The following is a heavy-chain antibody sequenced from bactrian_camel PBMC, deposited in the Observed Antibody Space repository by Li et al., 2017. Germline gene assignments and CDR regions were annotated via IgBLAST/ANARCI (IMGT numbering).Heavy chain of an antibody. CDR2: IDSEGFT. CDR3: VTGSGGNWPR. V-gene: IGHV3S53*01. J-gene: IGHJ4*01. D-gene: IGHD3*01. CDR1: GYTYSAKC. Sequence: HVQLVESGGGSVQAGGSLRLSCAVSGYTYSAKCMGWFRQVPGKEREGVAAIDSEGFTSYADFEKGRWTISRDNAKNTVYLQMNSLKSEDSALYYCVTGSGGNWPRWGQGTQVTVS.